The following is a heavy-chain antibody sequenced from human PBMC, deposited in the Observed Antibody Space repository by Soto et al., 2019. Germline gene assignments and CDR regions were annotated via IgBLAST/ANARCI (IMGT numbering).Heavy chain of an antibody. CDR3: AYTNWNFQVY. CDR2: IYWDDDK. J-gene: IGHJ4*02. Sequence: QITLKESGPTLVKPTQTLTLTCTLSGFSLSTNGVDVGWIRRPPGKALEWLALIYWDDDKRYSPSLKSRLTITKDTSKDQVVLTMTNVDPVDTATYYCAYTNWNFQVYGGQGALVTVSS. V-gene: IGHV2-5*02. D-gene: IGHD1-1*01. CDR1: GFSLSTNGVD.